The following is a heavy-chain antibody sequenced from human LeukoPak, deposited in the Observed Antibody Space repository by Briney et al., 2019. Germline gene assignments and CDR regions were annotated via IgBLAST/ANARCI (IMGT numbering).Heavy chain of an antibody. D-gene: IGHD3-9*01. V-gene: IGHV1-8*01. CDR1: GYAFTSYD. CDR2: MNPNSGNT. J-gene: IGHJ4*02. CDR3: ARDHWNDILTGYPLVDY. Sequence: ASVKVSCKASGYAFTSYDINWVRQATGQGLEWMGWMNPNSGNTGYAQKFQGRVTMARNTSISTAYMELSSLRSEDTAVYYCARDHWNDILTGYPLVDYWGQGTLVTVSS.